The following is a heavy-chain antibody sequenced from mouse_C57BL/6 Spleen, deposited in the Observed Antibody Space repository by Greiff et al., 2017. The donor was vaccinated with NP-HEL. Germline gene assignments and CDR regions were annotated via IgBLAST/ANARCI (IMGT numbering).Heavy chain of an antibody. Sequence: QVQLQQPGAELVKPGASVKMSCKASGYTFTSYWITWVKQRPGQGLEWIGDIYPGSGSTNYNEKFKSKATLTVDTSSSTAYMQLSSLTSEDSAVYYCARERGGRGLDYFDYWGQGTTLTVSS. CDR3: ARERGGRGLDYFDY. CDR1: GYTFTSYW. V-gene: IGHV1-55*01. CDR2: IYPGSGST. J-gene: IGHJ2*01. D-gene: IGHD3-1*01.